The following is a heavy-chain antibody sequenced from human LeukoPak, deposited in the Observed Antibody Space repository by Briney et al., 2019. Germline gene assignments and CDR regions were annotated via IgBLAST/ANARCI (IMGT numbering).Heavy chain of an antibody. J-gene: IGHJ6*03. D-gene: IGHD2-2*02. V-gene: IGHV4-4*09. CDR3: ARLPPAGKYCSSTSCYRARYYYYYMDV. CDR1: GGSFSSYY. CDR2: IYTSGST. Sequence: SETLSLTCAVYGGSFSSYYWSWIRQPPGKGLEWIGYIYTSGSTNYNPSLKSRVTISVDTSKNQFSLKLSSVTAADTAVYYCARLPPAGKYCSSTSCYRARYYYYYMDVWGKGTTVTVSS.